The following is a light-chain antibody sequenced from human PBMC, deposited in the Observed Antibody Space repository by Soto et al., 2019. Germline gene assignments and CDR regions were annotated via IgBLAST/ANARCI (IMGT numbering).Light chain of an antibody. V-gene: IGKV3-15*01. CDR3: QQYGDRPLT. CDR1: QDIGSA. Sequence: TKSPATLSVSAGDRATLSCGARQDIGSAVAWYHQRSGQAPRLLIFHASIRVPTTPARFSGSVSGTEFTLTISSLESEDFEVYFCQQYGDRPLTFGQGTKVDIK. CDR2: HAS. J-gene: IGKJ1*01.